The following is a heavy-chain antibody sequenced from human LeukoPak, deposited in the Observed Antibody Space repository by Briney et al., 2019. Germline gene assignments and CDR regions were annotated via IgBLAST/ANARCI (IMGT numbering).Heavy chain of an antibody. D-gene: IGHD3-22*01. Sequence: GGSLRLSCAASGFTFSDYEMNWVRQAPGKGLEWLSHISVSGTTIHYADSVKGRFTISRDNAKNSLYLHMNSLRAEDTAVYYCARHVVAVGFDYWGQGTLVTVSS. CDR3: ARHVVAVGFDY. V-gene: IGHV3-48*03. J-gene: IGHJ4*02. CDR2: ISVSGTTI. CDR1: GFTFSDYE.